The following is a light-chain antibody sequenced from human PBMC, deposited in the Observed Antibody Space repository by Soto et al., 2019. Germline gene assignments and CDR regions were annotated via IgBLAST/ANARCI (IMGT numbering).Light chain of an antibody. Sequence: SSASGSPGQSVTISCTGTSSDVGGYKYVSWYQQKSGKAPKLIIYEVNERPSGVPDRFSGSKSDNTASLTVSGLQAEDEADYYGSAYGGLNNGLFGGGTKLPVL. CDR2: EVN. CDR3: SAYGGLNNGL. CDR1: SSDVGGYKY. J-gene: IGLJ2*01. V-gene: IGLV2-8*01.